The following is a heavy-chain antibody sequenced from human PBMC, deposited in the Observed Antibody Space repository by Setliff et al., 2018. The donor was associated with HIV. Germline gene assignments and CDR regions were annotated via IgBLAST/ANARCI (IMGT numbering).Heavy chain of an antibody. J-gene: IGHJ4*02. CDR3: ARREYYDSSGLLD. CDR2: TNHKKRT. V-gene: IGHV4-34*01. Sequence: SETLSLTCAVYGGSFSGYYWSWIRQAPGKGLEWIGETNHKKRTNYNPSLKSRVTISVDTSRNQFSLKLRSVTAADTAVYYCARREYYDSSGLLDWGQGTLVTVS. CDR1: GGSFSGYY. D-gene: IGHD3-22*01.